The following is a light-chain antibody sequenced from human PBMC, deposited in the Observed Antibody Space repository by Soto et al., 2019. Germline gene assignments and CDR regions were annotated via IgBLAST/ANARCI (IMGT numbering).Light chain of an antibody. Sequence: EIVLTQSPGTLSLSPGERVTLSCRASQSVSSTYLAWYQQRPGQAPRLLIHGASSRATGIPDRFSGRGGGTDFTLTISRLEPEDFVVYYCQQYAASPYTFGQGTKLEIK. CDR2: GAS. CDR1: QSVSSTY. V-gene: IGKV3-20*01. J-gene: IGKJ2*01. CDR3: QQYAASPYT.